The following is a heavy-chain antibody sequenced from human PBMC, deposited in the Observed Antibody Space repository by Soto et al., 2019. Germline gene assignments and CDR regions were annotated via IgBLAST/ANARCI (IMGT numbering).Heavy chain of an antibody. V-gene: IGHV1-3*01. CDR2: INPDNGNT. CDR3: ARGIAIGQLDP. Sequence: ASVKVSCKASGYTFTRYTMNWVRQAPGQRLEWMGWINPDNGNTKSSQKFQDRVIITRDTSASTAYMDLSSLRSEDTAVYYCARGIAIGQLDPWGQGTLVTVSS. CDR1: GYTFTRYT. J-gene: IGHJ5*02. D-gene: IGHD2-15*01.